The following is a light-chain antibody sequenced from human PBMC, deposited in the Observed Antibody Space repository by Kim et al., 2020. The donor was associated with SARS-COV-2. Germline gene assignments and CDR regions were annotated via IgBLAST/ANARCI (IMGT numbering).Light chain of an antibody. Sequence: SALTQPRSVSGSPGQSVTISCTGTSSDVGGYNYVSWYQQHPGKAPKLMIYDVSQRPSGVPDRFSGSKSGNTASLTISGLQAEDEADYYCCSYAGSYVVFGGGTQLTVL. CDR2: DVS. CDR1: SSDVGGYNY. CDR3: CSYAGSYVV. J-gene: IGLJ2*01. V-gene: IGLV2-11*01.